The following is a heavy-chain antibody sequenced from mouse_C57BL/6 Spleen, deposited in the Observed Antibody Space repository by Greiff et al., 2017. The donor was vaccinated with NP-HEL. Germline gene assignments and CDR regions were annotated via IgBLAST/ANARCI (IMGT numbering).Heavy chain of an antibody. CDR1: GYTFTDYY. D-gene: IGHD2-2*01. V-gene: IGHV1-19*01. Sequence: VQLQQSGPVLVKPGASVKMSCKASGYTFTDYYMNWVKQSHGKSLEWIGVINPYNGGTSYNQKFKGKATLTVDKSSSTAYMELNSLTSEDSAVYYCARNGYDPYYYAMDYWGQGTSVTVSS. J-gene: IGHJ4*01. CDR3: ARNGYDPYYYAMDY. CDR2: INPYNGGT.